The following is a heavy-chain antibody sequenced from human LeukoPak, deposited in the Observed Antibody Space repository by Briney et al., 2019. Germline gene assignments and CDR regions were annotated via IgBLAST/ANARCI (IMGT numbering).Heavy chain of an antibody. CDR2: IYGGGST. V-gene: IGHV3-66*01. CDR1: GFTVSNNF. D-gene: IGHD2-21*02. J-gene: IGHJ6*02. Sequence: GGSLRLSCAASGFTVSNNFLSWVRQAPGKGLEWVSLIYGGGSTYYADSVKGRFTISRDNSKNTLYLQMNSLGAEDSAVYYCARGSCGGDCYYYYYGMDVWALGTTVTVSS. CDR3: ARGSCGGDCYYYYYGMDV.